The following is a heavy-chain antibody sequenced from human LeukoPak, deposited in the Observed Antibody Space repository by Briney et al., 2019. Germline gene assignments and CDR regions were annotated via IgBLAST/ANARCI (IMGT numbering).Heavy chain of an antibody. V-gene: IGHV3-30*02. Sequence: GGSLRLSCAASGFTFSSYGMHWVRQAPGKGLEWVAFIRYDGSNKYYADSVKGRFTISRDNSKNTLYLQMNSLRAEDTAVYYCARTKIGYCSGGSCYSIRGYYYYMDVWGKGTTVTVSS. CDR2: IRYDGSNK. D-gene: IGHD2-15*01. J-gene: IGHJ6*03. CDR3: ARTKIGYCSGGSCYSIRGYYYYMDV. CDR1: GFTFSSYG.